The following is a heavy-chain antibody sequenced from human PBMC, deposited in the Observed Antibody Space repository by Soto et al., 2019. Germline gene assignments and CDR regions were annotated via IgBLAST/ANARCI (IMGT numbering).Heavy chain of an antibody. D-gene: IGHD1-20*01. CDR2: ITTGGRIT. J-gene: IGHJ6*02. CDR3: ARDRWVTGTNYGMDV. V-gene: IGHV3-11*01. CDR1: GFTSSDYY. Sequence: QVQLVESGGGLVKPGGSLRLSCAASGFTSSDYYMSWIRQAPGQGLEWVSHITTGGRITYDAESVKGRFIASRDNAKNSLHLHMTNLRAEDTAVYYCARDRWVTGTNYGMDVWGQGTTVTVSS.